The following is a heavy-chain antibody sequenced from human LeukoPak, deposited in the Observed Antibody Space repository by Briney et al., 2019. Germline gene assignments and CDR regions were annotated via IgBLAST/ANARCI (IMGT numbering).Heavy chain of an antibody. CDR3: AVTGYSGDPYDFDY. J-gene: IGHJ4*02. Sequence: SVKVSCKASGFTFTSSAMQWVRQARGQRLEWIGWIVVGSGNTNYARKFQERVTITRDMSTSTAYMELSSLRSEDTAVYYCAVTGYSGDPYDFDYWGQGTLVTVSS. D-gene: IGHD5-12*01. CDR1: GFTFTSSA. V-gene: IGHV1-58*02. CDR2: IVVGSGNT.